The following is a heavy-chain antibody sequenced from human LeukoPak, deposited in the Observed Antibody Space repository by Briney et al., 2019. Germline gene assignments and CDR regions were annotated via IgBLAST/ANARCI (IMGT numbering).Heavy chain of an antibody. CDR1: GYSFTSYW. CDR2: IYPGDSDT. Sequence: GESLKISCKGSGYSFTSYWIGWVRQMPGKGLEWMGIIYPGDSDTRYSPSFQGQVTISADKSISTAYLQWGSLKASDTAMYYCALTLSGWYNWFDPWGQGTLVTVSS. CDR3: ALTLSGWYNWFDP. V-gene: IGHV5-51*01. D-gene: IGHD3-22*01. J-gene: IGHJ5*02.